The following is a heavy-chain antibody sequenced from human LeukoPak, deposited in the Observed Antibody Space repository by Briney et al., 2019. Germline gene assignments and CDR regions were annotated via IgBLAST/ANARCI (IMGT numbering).Heavy chain of an antibody. J-gene: IGHJ4*02. Sequence: SGKVSCKASGGSFRSFSISRVRQAPGQGLVWMGNITPMFGTSHYAQRFQGRVTFTADESTTTAYMELNSLTSEDTAVYYCTVSPSGFYLGFDYWGQGSLVTVSS. CDR2: ITPMFGTS. CDR3: TVSPSGFYLGFDY. D-gene: IGHD6-19*01. CDR1: GGSFRSFS. V-gene: IGHV1-69*13.